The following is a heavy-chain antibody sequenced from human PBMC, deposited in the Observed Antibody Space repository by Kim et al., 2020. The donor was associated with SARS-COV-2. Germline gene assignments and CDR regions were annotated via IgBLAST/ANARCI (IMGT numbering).Heavy chain of an antibody. J-gene: IGHJ6*02. D-gene: IGHD6-13*01. CDR2: ISYDGSNK. CDR1: GFTFSSYA. CDR3: ARVAAGSYYYGMDV. Sequence: GGSLRLSCAASGFTFSSYAMHWVRQAPGKGLEWVVVISYDGSNKYYADSVKGRFTISRDNSKNTLYLQMNSLRAEDTAVYYCARVAAGSYYYGMDVWGHGTTVAVAS. V-gene: IGHV3-30-3*01.